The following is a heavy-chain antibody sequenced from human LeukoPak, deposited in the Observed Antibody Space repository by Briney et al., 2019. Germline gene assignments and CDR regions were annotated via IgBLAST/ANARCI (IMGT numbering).Heavy chain of an antibody. CDR3: ARQKASAGYDAFDI. D-gene: IGHD3-22*01. Sequence: GESLKISCKGSGYSFISFRIAWVRQMPGKGLEWMGIIYPGDSDTRYSPSFRGHVTISADKSINTAYLQWSNLKASDTAIYYCARQKASAGYDAFDIWGQGTMVTVSS. CDR1: GYSFISFR. J-gene: IGHJ3*02. CDR2: IYPGDSDT. V-gene: IGHV5-51*01.